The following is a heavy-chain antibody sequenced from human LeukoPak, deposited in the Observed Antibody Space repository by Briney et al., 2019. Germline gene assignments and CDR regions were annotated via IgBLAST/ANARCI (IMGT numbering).Heavy chain of an antibody. CDR3: ARDLVVPPSNAFDI. J-gene: IGHJ3*02. D-gene: IGHD2-21*01. CDR1: GYTFTSYG. Sequence: ASVKVSCKASGYTFTSYGISWVRQAPGQGLEWMGWISAYNGNTNYAQKLQGRVTMTTDTSTNTAYMELRSLRSDDTAVYYCARDLVVPPSNAFDIWGQGTMVTVSS. V-gene: IGHV1-18*01. CDR2: ISAYNGNT.